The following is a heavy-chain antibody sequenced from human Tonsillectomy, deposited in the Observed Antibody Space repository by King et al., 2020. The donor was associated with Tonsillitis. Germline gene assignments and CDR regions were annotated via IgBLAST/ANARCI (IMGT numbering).Heavy chain of an antibody. CDR1: GGSLSSGGYS. CDR3: DSASDSGGNADYGFDV. D-gene: IGHD4-23*01. CDR2: ILHSGSS. Sequence: QLQESDSRLVKPSQTLSLTCAVSGGSLSSGGYSWSWIRQPPGKGLEWIGYILHSGSSYSNPSLKSRVTISVDRSKNQFSLKLSSVTAADTAVYYCDSASDSGGNADYGFDVWGQGTTVTVSS. V-gene: IGHV4-30-2*01. J-gene: IGHJ6*02.